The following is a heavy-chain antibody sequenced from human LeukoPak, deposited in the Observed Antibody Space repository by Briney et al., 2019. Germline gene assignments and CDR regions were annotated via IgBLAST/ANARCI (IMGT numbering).Heavy chain of an antibody. CDR2: TRNKANSYTT. J-gene: IGHJ4*02. CDR3: ARAGVRTYFDY. D-gene: IGHD2-8*01. CDR1: GFTFSSYS. Sequence: PGGSLRLSCAASGFTFSSYSMNWVRQAPGKGLEWVGRTRNKANSYTTEYAASVKGRFTISRDESKNSLYLQMNSLKTEDTALYYCARAGVRTYFDYWGQGTLVTVSS. V-gene: IGHV3-72*01.